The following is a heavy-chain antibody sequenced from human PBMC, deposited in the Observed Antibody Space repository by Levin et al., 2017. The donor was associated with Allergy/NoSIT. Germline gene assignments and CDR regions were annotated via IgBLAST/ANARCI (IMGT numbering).Heavy chain of an antibody. Sequence: GGSLRLSCAVSGFTFSSHYMHWVRQVPGKGLVWVLRIASDGSATNYADSVKDRFTISRDKAKNTLYLQMDGLRAEETAVYYCARGGCSSTSCLDYWGQGTLVTVSS. J-gene: IGHJ4*02. CDR3: ARGGCSSTSCLDY. V-gene: IGHV3-74*01. D-gene: IGHD2-2*01. CDR2: IASDGSAT. CDR1: GFTFSSHY.